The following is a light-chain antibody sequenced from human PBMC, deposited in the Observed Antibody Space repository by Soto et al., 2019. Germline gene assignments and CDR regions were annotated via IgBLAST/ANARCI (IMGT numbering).Light chain of an antibody. J-gene: IGKJ5*01. CDR1: QGISSW. V-gene: IGKV1-12*01. CDR2: ATS. CDR3: HQANTFPRT. Sequence: DIPMTQSPSSVSASVGDRVTISCRASQGISSWLAWYQQKPGKPPKLLVYATSYLASCVPSRFSGSGSGTDYTLTIGGLQPEDFATYYWHQANTFPRTFGQGTRVDIK.